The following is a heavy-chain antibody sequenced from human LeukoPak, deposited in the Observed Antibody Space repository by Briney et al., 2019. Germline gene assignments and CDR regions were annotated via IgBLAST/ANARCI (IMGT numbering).Heavy chain of an antibody. D-gene: IGHD3-22*01. J-gene: IGHJ4*02. CDR3: ARDGHRMYYYGSSDYRFDY. CDR2: ISPSGGST. CDR1: GYTFTSNY. V-gene: IGHV1-46*01. Sequence: ASVKVSCKAFGYTFTSNYMHWVRQAPGQGPEWMGVISPSGGSTTYAQKFQGRVTLTRDMSTSTDYLELSSLRSEDTAVYYCARDGHRMYYYGSSDYRFDYWGQGTLVTVSS.